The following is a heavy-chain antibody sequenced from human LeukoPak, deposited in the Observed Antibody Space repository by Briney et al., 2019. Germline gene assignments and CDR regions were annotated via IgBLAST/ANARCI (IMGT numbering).Heavy chain of an antibody. CDR1: RFTFSNAW. J-gene: IGHJ4*02. CDR3: TTAYYDSSGYLFDY. V-gene: IGHV3-15*01. CDR2: IKSKTDGGTT. D-gene: IGHD3-22*01. Sequence: GSLRLSCAASRFTFSNAWMSWVRQAPGKGLEWVGRIKSKTDGGTTDYAAPVKGRFTISRDDSKNTLYLQMNSLKTEDTAVYYCTTAYYDSSGYLFDYWGQGTLVTVSS.